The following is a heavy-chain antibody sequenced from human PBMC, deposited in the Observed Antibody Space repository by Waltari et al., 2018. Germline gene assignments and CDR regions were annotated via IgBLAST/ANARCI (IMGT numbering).Heavy chain of an antibody. Sequence: EVQLVETGGGLIQPGGSLRLSCAASGFTVSSNYMSWVRQAPGKGLEWVSVIYSGGSTYYADSVKGRFTISRDNSKNTLYLQMNSLRAEDTAVYYCARGEIGHYYGSGSYYDYWGQGTLVTVSS. CDR3: ARGEIGHYYGSGSYYDY. D-gene: IGHD3-10*01. CDR1: GFTVSSNY. CDR2: IYSGGST. J-gene: IGHJ4*02. V-gene: IGHV3-53*02.